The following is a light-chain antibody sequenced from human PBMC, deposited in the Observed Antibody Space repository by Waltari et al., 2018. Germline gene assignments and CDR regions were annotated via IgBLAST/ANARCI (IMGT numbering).Light chain of an antibody. CDR3: SSYTSSSTQV. V-gene: IGLV2-14*01. J-gene: IGLJ1*01. CDR2: EVS. Sequence: QSALTQPASVSGSPGQSITISCTGTSSDVGGYNYVSWYQQHPGKAPKLMIYEVSNRPSGVSNLFSGSKSGNTASLTISGLQAEDEADYYCSSYTSSSTQVFGTGTKVTV. CDR1: SSDVGGYNY.